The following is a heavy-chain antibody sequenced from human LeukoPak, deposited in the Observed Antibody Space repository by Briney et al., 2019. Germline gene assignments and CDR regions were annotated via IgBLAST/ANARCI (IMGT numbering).Heavy chain of an antibody. D-gene: IGHD6-13*01. Sequence: ASVKVSCKASGYTFTGYYIHWVRQAPGQGLEWMGWISPNTGGTNYAQKFRDRVTLTRDTSISTGYMKLSRLRSDDTAVYYCARDLFLAAAEREGDDYWGQGTLVTVSS. CDR2: ISPNTGGT. J-gene: IGHJ4*02. CDR1: GYTFTGYY. CDR3: ARDLFLAAAEREGDDY. V-gene: IGHV1-2*02.